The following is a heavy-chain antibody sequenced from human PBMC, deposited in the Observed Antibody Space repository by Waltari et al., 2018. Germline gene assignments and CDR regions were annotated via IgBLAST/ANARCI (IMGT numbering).Heavy chain of an antibody. V-gene: IGHV3-53*02. D-gene: IGHD2-8*01. CDR1: EFSVSNNY. CDR3: ACGFSNDGAYLFY. CDR2: IHVSDNA. J-gene: IGHJ4*02. Sequence: EVQLVETGGGLIQPGGSLRLSCAASEFSVSNNYLAWVRQAPGKGLEVVSIIHVSDNAYYADSVKGRFTISRDNSKNTLFLQMNSLKVEDTAIYYCACGFSNDGAYLFYWGQGTLVTVSS.